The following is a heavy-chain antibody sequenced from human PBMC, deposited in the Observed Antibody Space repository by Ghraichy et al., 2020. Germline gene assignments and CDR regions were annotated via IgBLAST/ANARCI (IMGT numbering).Heavy chain of an antibody. CDR3: ATGKPIGATGVDY. CDR2: IYSGGSM. Sequence: GGSLRLSCEASGFTVSNNYVGWVRQAPGKGLEWLSVIYSGGSMYYADSVKGRFINSRDTSRNTAYLQMNSLTAEDTAIYYCATGKPIGATGVDYWGQGTLVTVSS. D-gene: IGHD1-14*01. CDR1: GFTVSNNY. V-gene: IGHV3-53*01. J-gene: IGHJ4*02.